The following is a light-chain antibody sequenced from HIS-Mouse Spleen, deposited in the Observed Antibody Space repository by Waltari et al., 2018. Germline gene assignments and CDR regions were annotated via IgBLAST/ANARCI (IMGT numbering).Light chain of an antibody. J-gene: IGKJ1*01. CDR1: QGISSY. V-gene: IGKV1-8*01. CDR3: QQYYSYPWT. Sequence: AIRMTQSPSPFSASTGDSVTITCRASQGISSYLAWYQQKPGKAPKLLIYAASTLQSGVPSRFSGSGSGTDFTLTISCLQSEDFATYYCQQYYSYPWTFGQGTKVEIK. CDR2: AAS.